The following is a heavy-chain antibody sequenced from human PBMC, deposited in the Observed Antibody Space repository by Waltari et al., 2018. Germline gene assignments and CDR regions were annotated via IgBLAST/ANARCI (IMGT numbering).Heavy chain of an antibody. J-gene: IGHJ4*02. CDR1: GGSISSYY. CDR3: ARTYSNYFDC. Sequence: QVQLQESGPGLVKPSETLSLTCTVSGGSISSYYWSWIRQPPGKGLEWIGYIYYSGSTNYNPSLKSRVTISVDTSKNQFSLKLSSVTAADTAVYYCARTYSNYFDCWGQGTLVTVSS. CDR2: IYYSGST. V-gene: IGHV4-59*01. D-gene: IGHD4-4*01.